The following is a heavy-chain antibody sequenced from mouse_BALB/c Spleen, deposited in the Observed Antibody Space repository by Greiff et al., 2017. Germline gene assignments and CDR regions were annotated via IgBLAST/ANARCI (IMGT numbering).Heavy chain of an antibody. V-gene: IGHV1-7*01. CDR2: INPSTGYT. J-gene: IGHJ2*01. CDR1: GYTFTSYW. Sequence: QVQLQQSGAELAKPGASVKMSCKASGYTFTSYWMHWVKQRPGQGLEWIGYINPSTGYTEYNQKFKDKATLTADKSSSTAYMQLSSLTSEDSAGYYCARSNDYDVFDYWGQGTTLTVSA. D-gene: IGHD2-4*01. CDR3: ARSNDYDVFDY.